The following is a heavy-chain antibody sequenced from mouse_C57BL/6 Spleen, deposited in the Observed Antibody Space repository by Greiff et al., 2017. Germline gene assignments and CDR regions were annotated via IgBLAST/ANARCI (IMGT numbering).Heavy chain of an antibody. CDR3: ARLVYFDY. V-gene: IGHV1-82*01. CDR1: GYAFSSSW. D-gene: IGHD2-2*01. Sequence: VQLQQSGPELVKPGASVKISCKASGYAFSSSWMNWVKQRPGKGLEWIGRIYPGDGDTNYNGKFKGKATLTADKSSSTAYMQLSSLTSEDSAVXFCARLVYFDYWGQGTTLTVSS. CDR2: IYPGDGDT. J-gene: IGHJ2*01.